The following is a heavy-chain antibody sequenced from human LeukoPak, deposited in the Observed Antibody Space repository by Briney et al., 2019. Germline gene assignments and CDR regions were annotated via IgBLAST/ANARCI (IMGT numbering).Heavy chain of an antibody. V-gene: IGHV4-4*07. CDR2: IYTSGST. Sequence: SETLSLTCTVSGGSISTYYWNWIRQPAGKGLEWIGRIYTSGSTNYNPSLKSRVTMSVDTSKNQFSLKLSSVTAADTAVYYCARGKVVAGTPGQNSWDNWGQGILVTVSS. J-gene: IGHJ4*02. D-gene: IGHD6-19*01. CDR1: GGSISTYY. CDR3: ARGKVVAGTPGQNSWDN.